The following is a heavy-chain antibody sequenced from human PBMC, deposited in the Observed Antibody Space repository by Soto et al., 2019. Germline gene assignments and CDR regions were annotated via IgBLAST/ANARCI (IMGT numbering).Heavy chain of an antibody. Sequence: GASVKVSCKASGYTFTSYYMHWVRQAPGQGLEWMGIINPSGGSTSYAQKFQGRVTMTRDTSTSTVYMELSSLRSEDTAVYYCAREGHPDSYGLQTYYYGMDVWGQGTTVTVSS. J-gene: IGHJ6*02. CDR2: INPSGGST. CDR1: GYTFTSYY. V-gene: IGHV1-46*01. CDR3: AREGHPDSYGLQTYYYGMDV. D-gene: IGHD5-18*01.